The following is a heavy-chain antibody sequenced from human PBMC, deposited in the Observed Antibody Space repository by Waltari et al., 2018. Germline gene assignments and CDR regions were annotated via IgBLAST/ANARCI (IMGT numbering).Heavy chain of an antibody. Sequence: QVQLVQSGAEVKKPGASVKVSCKASGYTFTSYGISWVRQAPGQGLEWMGWINAGNGNTKDSQKFQGRVTITRDTSASTAYMELSSLRSEDTAVYYCARDSCSSTSCYTPGAYGMDVWGQGTTVTVSS. D-gene: IGHD2-2*02. J-gene: IGHJ6*02. V-gene: IGHV1-18*01. CDR3: ARDSCSSTSCYTPGAYGMDV. CDR1: GYTFTSYG. CDR2: INAGNGNT.